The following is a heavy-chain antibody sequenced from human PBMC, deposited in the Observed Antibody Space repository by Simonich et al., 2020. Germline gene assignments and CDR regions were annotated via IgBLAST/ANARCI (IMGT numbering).Heavy chain of an antibody. CDR3: ARWAYSSSYFDY. Sequence: QLQLQESGPGLVKPSETLSLTCTVSGCSISSSSYYWVWIRQPPGKGLEWNGSIYYSGDTYYNPSLKSRVTISVDTSKNQFSLKLSSVTAADTAVYYCARWAYSSSYFDYWGQGTLVTVSS. CDR1: GCSISSSSYY. CDR2: IYYSGDT. D-gene: IGHD6-6*01. V-gene: IGHV4-39*01. J-gene: IGHJ4*02.